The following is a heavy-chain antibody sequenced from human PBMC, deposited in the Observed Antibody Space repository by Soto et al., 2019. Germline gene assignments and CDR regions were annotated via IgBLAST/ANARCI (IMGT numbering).Heavy chain of an antibody. CDR1: GGSISSYY. V-gene: IGHV4-59*08. CDR2: IYYSGST. CDR3: ARLNGYCVSTGCHGYYGMDV. D-gene: IGHD2-2*03. J-gene: IGHJ6*02. Sequence: SSETLSLTCTVSGGSISSYYWSWIRQPPGKGLDWIGYIYYSGSTNYNPSLMSRVTISVDTSKNEFSLRLSSVTAADTAVYYCARLNGYCVSTGCHGYYGMDVWGQGTTVTVSS.